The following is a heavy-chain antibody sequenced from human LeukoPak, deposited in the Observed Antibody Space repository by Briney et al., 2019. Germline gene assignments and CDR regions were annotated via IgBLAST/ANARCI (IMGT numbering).Heavy chain of an antibody. D-gene: IGHD3-9*01. J-gene: IGHJ4*02. CDR1: GITVNTNY. V-gene: IGHV3-66*04. CDR3: ARLHYDVLTGPFDY. CDR2: IYSGGAT. Sequence: GGSLRLSCAASGITVNTNYMSWVRQAPGKGLEWGSIIYSGGATFYADSVKGRFTISRENSKNTLWLQMNSLRAEDTAVYYCARLHYDVLTGPFDYWGQGTLVTVSS.